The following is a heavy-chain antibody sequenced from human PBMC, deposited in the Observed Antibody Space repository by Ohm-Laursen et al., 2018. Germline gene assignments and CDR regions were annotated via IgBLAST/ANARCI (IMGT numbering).Heavy chain of an antibody. J-gene: IGHJ4*02. CDR3: ARFPVLPVPGRDFCLDY. CDR1: RFTFTGYY. V-gene: IGHV1-2*06. CDR2: IKPNSGDT. D-gene: IGHD3-3*01. Sequence: GASVKVSCKASRFTFTGYYMHWVRQAPGHGLEWMGRIKPNSGDTDYAQKFQDRVTVTRDTSISTTYMELSRLTSDDTAVYYCARFPVLPVPGRDFCLDYWGQGTLVTVSS.